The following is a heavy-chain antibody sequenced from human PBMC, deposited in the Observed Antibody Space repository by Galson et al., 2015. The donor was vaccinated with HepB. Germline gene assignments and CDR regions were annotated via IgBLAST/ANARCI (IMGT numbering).Heavy chain of an antibody. D-gene: IGHD4-17*01. V-gene: IGHV3-48*03. CDR1: GFTFSSYE. CDR2: ISSSGSTI. Sequence: SLRLSCAASGFTFSSYEMNWVRQAPGKGLEWVSYISSSGSTIYYADSVKGRFTISRDNAKNSLYLQMNSLRAEDTAVYYCARPHTVTGFDYWGQGTLVTVSS. J-gene: IGHJ4*02. CDR3: ARPHTVTGFDY.